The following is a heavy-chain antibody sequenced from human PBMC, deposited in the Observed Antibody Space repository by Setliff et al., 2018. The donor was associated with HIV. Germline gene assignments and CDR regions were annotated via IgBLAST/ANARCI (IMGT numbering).Heavy chain of an antibody. Sequence: ASVKVSCKASGYTFTRYYMHWVRQAPGQGLEWMGMISPSGISTSYAQKFQGRITMTRDTSASTAYMELSSLRSEDTAVYYCARDPSPYYSDDSGYPDDAFDIWGQGTMVTVSS. CDR1: GYTFTRYY. D-gene: IGHD3-22*01. J-gene: IGHJ3*02. V-gene: IGHV1-46*03. CDR2: ISPSGIST. CDR3: ARDPSPYYSDDSGYPDDAFDI.